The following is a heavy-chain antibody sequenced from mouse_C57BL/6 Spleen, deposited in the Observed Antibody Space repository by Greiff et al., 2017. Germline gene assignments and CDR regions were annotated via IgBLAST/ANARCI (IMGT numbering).Heavy chain of an antibody. D-gene: IGHD4-1*01. CDR2: IYPGSGST. Sequence: VQLQQPGAELVKPGASVKMSCKASGYTFTSYWITWVKQRPGQGLEWIGDIYPGSGSTNYNEKFKSKATLTVDTSSSTAYMQLSSLTSEDSAVYYCARGGPNWVYFDYWGQGTTLTVSS. V-gene: IGHV1-55*01. CDR3: ARGGPNWVYFDY. CDR1: GYTFTSYW. J-gene: IGHJ2*01.